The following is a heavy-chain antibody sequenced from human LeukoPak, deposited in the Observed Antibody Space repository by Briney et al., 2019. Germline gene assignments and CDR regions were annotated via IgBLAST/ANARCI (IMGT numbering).Heavy chain of an antibody. CDR3: ARGDPHADL. CDR2: ITISGHTK. J-gene: IGHJ5*02. CDR1: GFTFSSYA. Sequence: PGGSLRLSCAASGFTFSSYAMSWVRQAPGKGLEWIADITISGHTKNYADSVKGRFTISRDNARTSLYLQMNSLRVEDTGVYYCARGDPHADLWGQGTLVTVSS. V-gene: IGHV3-48*04.